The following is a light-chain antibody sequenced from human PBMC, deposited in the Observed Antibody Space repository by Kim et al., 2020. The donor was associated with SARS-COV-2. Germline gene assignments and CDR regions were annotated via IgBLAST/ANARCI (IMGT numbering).Light chain of an antibody. CDR3: QQYGTSPLT. CDR2: GAS. J-gene: IGKJ4*01. CDR1: QSVSSSY. Sequence: EIVLTQSPATLSLSPGERAALSCRASQSVSSSYLAWYQQKPGQAPRLLIYGASSRATGIPDRFSGSGSGTDFTLTITRLEPDDFAVYYCQQYGTSPLTFGGGNKVEI. V-gene: IGKV3-20*01.